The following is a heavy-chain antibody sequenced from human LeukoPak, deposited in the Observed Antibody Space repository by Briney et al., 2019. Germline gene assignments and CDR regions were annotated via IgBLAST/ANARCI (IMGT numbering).Heavy chain of an antibody. CDR1: GSTLSSYW. CDR2: IKQDGSEK. V-gene: IGHV3-7*01. Sequence: GGSLRLSCAASGSTLSSYWMSWVRQAPGKGLEWVANIKQDGSEKYYVDSVKGRFTISRDNGKNSLYLQMDSLRADDTAVYYCARTSGTGWSHWGQGTLVSVSS. CDR3: ARTSGTGWSH. J-gene: IGHJ4*02. D-gene: IGHD6-19*01.